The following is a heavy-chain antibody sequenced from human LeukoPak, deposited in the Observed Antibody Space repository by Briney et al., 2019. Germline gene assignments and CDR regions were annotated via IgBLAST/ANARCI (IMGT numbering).Heavy chain of an antibody. D-gene: IGHD3-3*01. CDR2: ISAYNGNT. CDR1: GYIFTSYG. CDR3: ARDQVFWSGYSPLGVGYYYMDV. V-gene: IGHV1-18*04. J-gene: IGHJ6*03. Sequence: ASVKVSCKASGYIFTSYGISWVRQAPGQGLEWMGWISAYNGNTNYAQKLQGRVTMTTDTSTSTAYMELRSLRSDDTAVYYCARDQVFWSGYSPLGVGYYYMDVWGKGTTVTVSS.